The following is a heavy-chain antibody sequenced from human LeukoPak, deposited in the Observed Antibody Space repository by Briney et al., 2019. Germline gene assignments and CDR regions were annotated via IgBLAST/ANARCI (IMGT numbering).Heavy chain of an antibody. CDR2: IIPIFGTA. Sequence: GASVKVSCKASGGTFSSYAISWVRQAPGQGLEWMGGIIPIFGTANYAQKFQGRVTITADESTSTAYMELSSLRSEDTAVYYCARARFSGYNYYDSSGNYYYGMDVWGQGTTVTVSS. CDR1: GGTFSSYA. D-gene: IGHD3-22*01. J-gene: IGHJ6*02. CDR3: ARARFSGYNYYDSSGNYYYGMDV. V-gene: IGHV1-69*13.